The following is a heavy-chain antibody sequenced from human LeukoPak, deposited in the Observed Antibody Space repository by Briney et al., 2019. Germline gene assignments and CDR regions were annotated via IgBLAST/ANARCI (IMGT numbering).Heavy chain of an antibody. J-gene: IGHJ4*02. CDR2: INQGGSEK. D-gene: IGHD4-17*01. CDR1: GFTFRSYW. Sequence: GGSLRLYCAASGFTFRSYWMSWVRQAPGKGLEWVANINQGGSEKWYVASVKGRFTISRDDATNSLYLQMNSLRAEDTAVYYCAREYPTAVTRPFDSWGQGTLVTVSS. V-gene: IGHV3-7*01. CDR3: AREYPTAVTRPFDS.